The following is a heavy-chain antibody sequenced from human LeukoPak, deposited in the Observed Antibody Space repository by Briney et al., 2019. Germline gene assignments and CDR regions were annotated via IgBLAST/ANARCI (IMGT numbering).Heavy chain of an antibody. V-gene: IGHV5-51*01. CDR3: ARSYYYGSGTQENTFDI. CDR2: IYPGDSDI. D-gene: IGHD3-10*01. J-gene: IGHJ3*02. CDR1: GCRFTNYW. Sequence: GASLKISFKGSGCRFTNYWIAWVRQMPGKGLEWMGIIYPGDSDIRYSLTFQGQVTISADKSISTAYLQWSSLKASVTAPYYCARSYYYGSGTQENTFDIWGQGTMVTVSS.